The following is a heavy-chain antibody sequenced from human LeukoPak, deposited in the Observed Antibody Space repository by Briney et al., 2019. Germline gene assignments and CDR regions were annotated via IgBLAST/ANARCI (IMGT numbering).Heavy chain of an antibody. Sequence: PSETLSLTCTVSGGSISSYYWSWIRQPPGRGLEWIGYIYYSGSTNYNPSLKSRVTISVDTSKNQFSLKLSSVTAADTAVYYCARDRDGMDVWGQGTTVTVSS. CDR3: ARDRDGMDV. CDR1: GGSISSYY. V-gene: IGHV4-59*01. CDR2: IYYSGST. D-gene: IGHD3-10*01. J-gene: IGHJ6*02.